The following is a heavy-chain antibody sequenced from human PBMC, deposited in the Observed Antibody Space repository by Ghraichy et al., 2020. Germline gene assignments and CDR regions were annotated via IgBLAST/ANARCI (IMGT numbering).Heavy chain of an antibody. V-gene: IGHV1-69*13. CDR3: ARVSQPVFGVVTHYYMDV. CDR2: IIPIFGRA. CDR1: GGTFNSYA. Sequence: SVKVSCRASGGTFNSYAVIWVRQAPGQGLEWMGDIIPIFGRANYAQKFQGRVTITADESTSTAYMEVSSLRSEDTAVYYCARVSQPVFGVVTHYYMDVWGKGTTVTVSS. D-gene: IGHD3-3*01. J-gene: IGHJ6*03.